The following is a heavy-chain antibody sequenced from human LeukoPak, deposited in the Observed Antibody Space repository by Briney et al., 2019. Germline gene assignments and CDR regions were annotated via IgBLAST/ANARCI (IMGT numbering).Heavy chain of an antibody. J-gene: IGHJ4*02. Sequence: SETLSLTCTLSGGSISRGGYYWSWIRQHPGKGLEWIGYIYNSGSTYYNPSLRSRVNISGDTSKNQFSLNLSSVTAADTAIYYCARAGTRVGSFDYWGQGTLGTVSS. CDR2: IYNSGST. CDR3: ARAGTRVGSFDY. V-gene: IGHV4-31*03. D-gene: IGHD4-23*01. CDR1: GGSISRGGYY.